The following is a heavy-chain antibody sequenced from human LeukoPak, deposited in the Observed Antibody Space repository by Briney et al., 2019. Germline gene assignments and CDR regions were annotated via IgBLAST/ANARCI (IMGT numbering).Heavy chain of an antibody. Sequence: PGGSLRLSCAASGFTVSSNYMSWVRQAPGKGLEWVSIIYSGGSTFYADSVKGRFTISRDNSKNTLYLQMNSLRAEDTAVYYCARSGAGGYCSGGSCYSEYFQHWGQGTLVTVSS. V-gene: IGHV3-53*01. CDR2: IYSGGST. CDR3: ARSGAGGYCSGGSCYSEYFQH. CDR1: GFTVSSNY. J-gene: IGHJ1*01. D-gene: IGHD2-15*01.